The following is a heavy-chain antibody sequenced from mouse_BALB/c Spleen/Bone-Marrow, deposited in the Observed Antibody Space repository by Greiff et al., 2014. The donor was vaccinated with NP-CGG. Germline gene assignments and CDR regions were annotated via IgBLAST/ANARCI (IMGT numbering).Heavy chain of an antibody. Sequence: EVMLVESGGGLVQPGESLKLSCESNEYEFPSHDMSWVRKTPVKRLELVAAINSDGGSTYYPDTMERRFIISRDNSKKTLYLQMSSLRSEDTAFYYCARHGDYYGSSLFAYWGQGTLVTVSA. CDR2: INSDGGST. J-gene: IGHJ3*01. CDR1: EYEFPSHD. D-gene: IGHD1-1*01. CDR3: ARHGDYYGSSLFAY. V-gene: IGHV5-2*01.